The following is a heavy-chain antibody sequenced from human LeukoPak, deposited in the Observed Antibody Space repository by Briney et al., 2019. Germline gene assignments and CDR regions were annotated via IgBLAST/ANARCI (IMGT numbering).Heavy chain of an antibody. CDR3: AKTNLWFGELLSAFDY. D-gene: IGHD3-10*01. Sequence: PGGSLRLSCAVSGFTFSSYAMSWVRQAPGKGLEWVSAISGSGGSTDYADSVKGRFTISRDNSKNTLYLQMNSLRAEDTAVYYCAKTNLWFGELLSAFDYWGQGTLVTVSS. CDR1: GFTFSSYA. CDR2: ISGSGGST. V-gene: IGHV3-23*01. J-gene: IGHJ4*02.